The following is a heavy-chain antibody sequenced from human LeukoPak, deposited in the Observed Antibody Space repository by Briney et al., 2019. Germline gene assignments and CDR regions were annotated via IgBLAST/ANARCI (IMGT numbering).Heavy chain of an antibody. CDR2: ISYDGSNK. J-gene: IGHJ6*02. V-gene: IGHV3-30*18. D-gene: IGHD4-17*01. Sequence: GRSLRLSCAASGFTFSSYGMHWVRQAPGKGLEWVAVISYDGSNKYYADSVKGRFTISRDNSKNTLYLQMNSLRAEDTAVYYCAKDLPTVTPFYYYYGMDVWGQGPRSPTP. CDR3: AKDLPTVTPFYYYYGMDV. CDR1: GFTFSSYG.